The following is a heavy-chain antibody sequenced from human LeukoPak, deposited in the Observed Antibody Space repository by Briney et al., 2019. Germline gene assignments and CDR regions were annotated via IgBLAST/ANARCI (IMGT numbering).Heavy chain of an antibody. CDR2: IYTSGST. J-gene: IGHJ2*01. V-gene: IGHV4-4*07. CDR3: AREGGYKYRDWYFDL. CDR1: GGSISSYY. Sequence: SVTLSLTCTVSGGSISSYYWSWIRQPAGKGLEWIGRIYTSGSTNYNPSLKSRVTISVDTSKNQFSLKLSSVTAADTAVYYCAREGGYKYRDWYFDLWGRGTLVTVSS. D-gene: IGHD5-24*01.